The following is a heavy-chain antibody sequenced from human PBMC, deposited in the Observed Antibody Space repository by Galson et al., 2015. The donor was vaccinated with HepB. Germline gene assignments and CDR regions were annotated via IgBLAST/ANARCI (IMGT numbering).Heavy chain of an antibody. Sequence: SLRLSCAASGFTFSSYARHWVRQAPGKGLEWVAVISYDGSNKYYADSVKGRFTISRDNSKNTLYLQMNSLRAEDTAVYYCARDRHDSSGYSYMFDYWGQGTLVTVSS. V-gene: IGHV3-30*04. CDR1: GFTFSSYA. D-gene: IGHD3-22*01. CDR2: ISYDGSNK. CDR3: ARDRHDSSGYSYMFDY. J-gene: IGHJ4*02.